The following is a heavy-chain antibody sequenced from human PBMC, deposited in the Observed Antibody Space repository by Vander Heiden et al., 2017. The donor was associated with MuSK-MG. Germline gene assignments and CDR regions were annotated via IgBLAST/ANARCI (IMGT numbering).Heavy chain of an antibody. CDR3: IHRLRGKFFDF. J-gene: IGHJ4*02. CDR2: IFWSSHR. Sequence: QITLKESGPTLVKPTQTLTLTCPLSGFSVSTREVGVGWIRQPPGKALAWLAPIFWSSHRPYRPSLQSRLTITKDTSKNQVVLTMTDMDPVDTATYYCIHRLRGKFFDFWGQGILVTVSS. D-gene: IGHD3-16*01. V-gene: IGHV2-5*01. CDR1: GFSVSTREVG.